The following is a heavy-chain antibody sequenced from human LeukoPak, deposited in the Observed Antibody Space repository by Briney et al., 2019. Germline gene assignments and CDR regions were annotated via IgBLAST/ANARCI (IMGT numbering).Heavy chain of an antibody. Sequence: NPSETLSLTCTVSGDSISSYYWNWIRQPPGKGLEWIGYIYSGSNNCNPSLRSRVTISVDTSKNQFSLKLSSVTAADTAVYYCARSSYDILTGYYYAHWGQGTLVTVSS. D-gene: IGHD3-9*01. CDR2: IYSGSN. CDR1: GDSISSYY. CDR3: ARSSYDILTGYYYAH. V-gene: IGHV4-59*01. J-gene: IGHJ4*02.